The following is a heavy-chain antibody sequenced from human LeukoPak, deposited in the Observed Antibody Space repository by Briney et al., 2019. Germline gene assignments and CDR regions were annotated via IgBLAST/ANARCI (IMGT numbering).Heavy chain of an antibody. J-gene: IGHJ4*02. D-gene: IGHD3-22*01. CDR3: AANYYDSSGYYTPSFDY. V-gene: IGHV4-59*01. Sequence: PSETLSLTCTVSGGSISSYYWSWIRQPPGKGLEWIGYIYYSGSTNYNPSLKSRVTISVDTSKNQFSLKLSSVTAADTAVYYCAANYYDSSGYYTPSFDYWGQGTLVTVSP. CDR2: IYYSGST. CDR1: GGSISSYY.